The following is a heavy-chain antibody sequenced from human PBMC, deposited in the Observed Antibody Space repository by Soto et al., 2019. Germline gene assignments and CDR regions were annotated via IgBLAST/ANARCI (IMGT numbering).Heavy chain of an antibody. CDR2: ISYDGSNK. V-gene: IGHV3-30*18. CDR1: GFTFSSYG. Sequence: PGGSLRLSCAASGFTFSSYGMHWVRQAPGKGLEWVAVISYDGSNKHYADSVKGRFTISRDNSKNTLYLQMNSLRAEDTAVYYCAKDTGYYYGSGSYYPQYYYYGMDVWGQGTTVTVSS. D-gene: IGHD3-10*01. J-gene: IGHJ6*02. CDR3: AKDTGYYYGSGSYYPQYYYYGMDV.